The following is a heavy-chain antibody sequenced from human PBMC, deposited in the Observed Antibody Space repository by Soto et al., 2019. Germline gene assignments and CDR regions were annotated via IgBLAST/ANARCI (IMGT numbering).Heavy chain of an antibody. CDR1: GFTFDNYA. CDR3: AKDFWSGYSRPSLDY. Sequence: GSLRLSCAASGFTFDNYAMTWVRQAPGKGLEWVSTIPNSGSSTQYADSVKGRFTISRDNSKNTLYLQMNSLRAEDTAVYYCAKDFWSGYSRPSLDYWGQGTLVTVSS. V-gene: IGHV3-23*05. J-gene: IGHJ4*02. D-gene: IGHD3-3*01. CDR2: IPNSGSST.